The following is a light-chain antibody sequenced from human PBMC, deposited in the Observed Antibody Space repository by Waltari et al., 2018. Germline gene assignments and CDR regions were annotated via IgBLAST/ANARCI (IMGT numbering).Light chain of an antibody. CDR3: CSYAGSYTWV. Sequence: QSALTQPRSVSGSPGPSVTFSCTGTSSDVGGYKYVSWYQQHPGKAPKLMIYDVSKRPSGVPDRFFGSKSGNTASLTISGLQAEDEADYYCCSYAGSYTWVFGGGTKLTVL. V-gene: IGLV2-11*01. J-gene: IGLJ3*02. CDR2: DVS. CDR1: SSDVGGYKY.